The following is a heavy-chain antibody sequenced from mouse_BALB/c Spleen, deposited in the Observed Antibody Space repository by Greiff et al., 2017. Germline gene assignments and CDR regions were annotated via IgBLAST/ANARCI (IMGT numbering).Heavy chain of an antibody. CDR1: GYSITSDYA. V-gene: IGHV3-2*02. Sequence: EVQLQESGPGLVKPSQSLSLTCTVTGYSITSDYAWNWIRQFPGNKLEWMGYISYSGSTSYNPSLKSRISITRDTSKNQFFLQLNSVTTEDTATYYCARWGYPWFAYWGQGTLVTVSA. CDR3: ARWGYPWFAY. D-gene: IGHD2-2*01. J-gene: IGHJ3*01. CDR2: ISYSGST.